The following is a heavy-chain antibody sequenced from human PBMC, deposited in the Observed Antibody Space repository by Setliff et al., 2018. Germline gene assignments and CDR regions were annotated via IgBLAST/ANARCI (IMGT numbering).Heavy chain of an antibody. Sequence: SETLSLTCTVSGGSISSGGYYWSWIRQHPGKGLEWIGYIYYSGSTYYNPSLKSRVTISVDTSKNQFSLKLSSVTAADTAVYYCTRVYADTVDAFAIWGQGTMVTVSS. J-gene: IGHJ3*02. CDR2: IYYSGST. CDR3: TRVYADTVDAFAI. CDR1: GGSISSGGYY. D-gene: IGHD5-18*01. V-gene: IGHV4-31*03.